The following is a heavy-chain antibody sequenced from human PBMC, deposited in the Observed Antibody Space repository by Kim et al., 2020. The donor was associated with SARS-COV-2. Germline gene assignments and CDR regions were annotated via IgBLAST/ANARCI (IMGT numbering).Heavy chain of an antibody. V-gene: IGHV3-11*05. CDR2: ISSSSSYT. CDR3: ARDKNFGLTEGGNWFDP. CDR1: GFTFSDYY. D-gene: IGHD3-10*01. Sequence: GGSLRLSCAASGFTFSDYYMSWIRQAPGKGLEWVSYISSSSSYTNYADSVKGRFTISRDNAKNSLYLQMNSLRAEDTAVYYCARDKNFGLTEGGNWFDPWGLGTLVTVSS. J-gene: IGHJ5*02.